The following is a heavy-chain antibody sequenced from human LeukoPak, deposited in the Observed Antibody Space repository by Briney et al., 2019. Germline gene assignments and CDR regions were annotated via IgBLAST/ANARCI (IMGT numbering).Heavy chain of an antibody. CDR1: GGSISSYY. D-gene: IGHD2-2*01. J-gene: IGHJ4*02. Sequence: SETLSLTCTVSGGSISSYYWSWIRQPPGKGLEWIGYIYYSGSTNYNPSLKSRVTISVDTSKNQFSLKLSSVTAADTAVYYCARHLSPAAVLDYWGQGTLVTVSS. CDR2: IYYSGST. CDR3: ARHLSPAAVLDY. V-gene: IGHV4-59*08.